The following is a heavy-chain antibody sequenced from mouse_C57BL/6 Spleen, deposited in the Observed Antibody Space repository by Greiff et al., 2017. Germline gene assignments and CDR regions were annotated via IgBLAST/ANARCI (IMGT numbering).Heavy chain of an antibody. CDR3: ARGGDYDGDYYAMDY. CDR1: GYAFSSSW. D-gene: IGHD2-4*01. Sequence: QVQLQQSGPELVKPGASVKISCKASGYAFSSSWMNWVKQRPGKGLEWIGRIYPGDGDTNYNGKFKGKATLTADKSSSTAYMQISSLTSEDSAVYFCARGGDYDGDYYAMDYWGQGTSVTVSS. J-gene: IGHJ4*01. V-gene: IGHV1-82*01. CDR2: IYPGDGDT.